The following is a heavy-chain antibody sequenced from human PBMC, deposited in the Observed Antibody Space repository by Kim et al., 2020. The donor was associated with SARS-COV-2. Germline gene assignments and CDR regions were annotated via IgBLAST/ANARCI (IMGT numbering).Heavy chain of an antibody. J-gene: IGHJ6*02. CDR2: INPSGGST. CDR1: GYTFTSYY. D-gene: IGHD2-21*02. CDR3: ARVGPLVESSGSPRVPKGVTAIRDSYYYNGMDG. Sequence: ASVKVSCKASGYTFTSYYMHWVRQAPGQGLEWMGIINPSGGSTSYAQKFQGRVTMTRDTSTSTVYMELSSLRSEDTAVYYCARVGPLVESSGSPRVPKGVTAIRDSYYYNGMDGWGQGTTVTVSS. V-gene: IGHV1-46*01.